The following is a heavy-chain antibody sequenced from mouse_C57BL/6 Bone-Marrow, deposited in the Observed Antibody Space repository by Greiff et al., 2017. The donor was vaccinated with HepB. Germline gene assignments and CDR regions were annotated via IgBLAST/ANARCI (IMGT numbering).Heavy chain of an antibody. CDR3: ARYEYGRFAY. CDR2: INYDDSST. CDR1: GFTFSDYY. J-gene: IGHJ3*01. Sequence: DVLLVESEGGLVQPGSSMKLSCTASGFTFSDYYMAWVRQVPEKGLEWVANINYDDSSTYYLDSLKSRFIISRDNAKNTLYLQMSSLKSEDTATYYCARYEYGRFAYWGQGTLVTVSA. D-gene: IGHD2-10*02. V-gene: IGHV5-16*01.